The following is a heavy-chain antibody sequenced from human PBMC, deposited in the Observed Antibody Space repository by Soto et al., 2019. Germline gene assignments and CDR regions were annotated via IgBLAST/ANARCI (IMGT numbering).Heavy chain of an antibody. D-gene: IGHD5-12*01. CDR3: AVGYSGYGPCDY. CDR2: IYYSGST. Sequence: SETLSLTCTVSGGAVSSGSYYWSWIRQPPGKGLEWIGYIYYSGSTNYNPSLKSRVTISVDTSKNPFSLKLSSVTAADTAVYYCAVGYSGYGPCDYWGQGTLVTVSS. CDR1: GGAVSSGSYY. J-gene: IGHJ4*02. V-gene: IGHV4-61*01.